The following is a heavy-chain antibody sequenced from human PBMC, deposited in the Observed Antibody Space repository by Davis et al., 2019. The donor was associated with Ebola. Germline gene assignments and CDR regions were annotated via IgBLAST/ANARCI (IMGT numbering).Heavy chain of an antibody. CDR3: TTVTYYDFWSGYLEL. D-gene: IGHD3-3*01. CDR1: GFTFSNAW. V-gene: IGHV3-15*07. J-gene: IGHJ6*02. CDR2: IKSKTDGGTT. Sequence: GESLKISCAASGFTFSNAWMNWVRQAPGKGLEWVGRIKSKTDGGTTDYAAPAKGRFTISRDDSKNTLYLQMNSLKTEDTAVYYCTTVTYYDFWSGYLELWGQGTTVTVSS.